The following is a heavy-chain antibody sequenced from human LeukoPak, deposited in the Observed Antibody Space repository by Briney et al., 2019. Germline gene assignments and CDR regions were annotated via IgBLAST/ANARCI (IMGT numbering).Heavy chain of an antibody. Sequence: ASVKVSCKASGGTFSSYAISLVRQAPGQGLEWMGGIIPIFGTANYAQKFQGRVTITADESTSTAYMELSSLRSEDTAVYYCARDGWRRDGYNSGDWFDPWGQGTLVTVSS. V-gene: IGHV1-69*01. CDR2: IIPIFGTA. J-gene: IGHJ5*02. CDR1: GGTFSSYA. D-gene: IGHD5-24*01. CDR3: ARDGWRRDGYNSGDWFDP.